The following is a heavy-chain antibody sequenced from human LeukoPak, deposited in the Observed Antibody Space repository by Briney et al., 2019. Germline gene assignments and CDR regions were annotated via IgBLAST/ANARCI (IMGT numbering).Heavy chain of an antibody. Sequence: PGGSLRLSCTTSGFTFGDYAMNWFRQAPGKGLEWVGFIRSKACGGTTEYAASVKGRFTISRDDSKSIAYLQMNSLKTEDTAVYYCTRDPYGDIRTDYWGQGTLVTVSS. V-gene: IGHV3-49*03. D-gene: IGHD4-17*01. CDR3: TRDPYGDIRTDY. J-gene: IGHJ4*02. CDR2: IRSKACGGTT. CDR1: GFTFGDYA.